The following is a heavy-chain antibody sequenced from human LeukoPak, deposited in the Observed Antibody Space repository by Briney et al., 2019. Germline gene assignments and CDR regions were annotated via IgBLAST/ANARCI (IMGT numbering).Heavy chain of an antibody. CDR1: GFTFSSYA. CDR2: ISYDGSNK. CDR3: AKKGFWTLAHYGMDV. J-gene: IGHJ6*02. V-gene: IGHV3-30*04. Sequence: GGSLRLSCAASGFTFSSYAMHWVRQAPGKGLEWVAVISYDGSNKYYADSVKGRSTISRDNSKNTLYLQMNSLRVEDTAVYYCAKKGFWTLAHYGMDVWGQGTTVTVSS. D-gene: IGHD3/OR15-3a*01.